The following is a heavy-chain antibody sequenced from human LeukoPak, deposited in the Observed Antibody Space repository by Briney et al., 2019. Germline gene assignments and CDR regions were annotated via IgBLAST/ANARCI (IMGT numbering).Heavy chain of an antibody. CDR2: ISASGGTT. J-gene: IGHJ4*02. Sequence: PGRSVRLSCAASGFTFSSYAMSWVRQAPGKGLEWVSVISASGGTTYYADSVKGRFTVSRDNSKNTLYLQMNSLRAEDTAVYYCAKWGDYDVLTGYYVSDYWGQGTLVTVSS. CDR3: AKWGDYDVLTGYYVSDY. CDR1: GFTFSSYA. D-gene: IGHD3-9*01. V-gene: IGHV3-23*01.